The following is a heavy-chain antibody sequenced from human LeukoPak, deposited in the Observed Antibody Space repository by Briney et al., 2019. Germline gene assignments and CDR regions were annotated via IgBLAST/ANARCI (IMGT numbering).Heavy chain of an antibody. J-gene: IGHJ6*02. Sequence: GGSLRLSCAASGFTFSSYWMSWVRQAPGKGLEWVADIKQDGSEKYYVDSVKGRFTISRDNAKNSLYLQMNSLRAEDTAAYYCARVAYQLYPDYCYYYGMDVWGQGTTVTVSS. V-gene: IGHV3-7*01. D-gene: IGHD2-15*01. CDR1: GFTFSSYW. CDR2: IKQDGSEK. CDR3: ARVAYQLYPDYCYYYGMDV.